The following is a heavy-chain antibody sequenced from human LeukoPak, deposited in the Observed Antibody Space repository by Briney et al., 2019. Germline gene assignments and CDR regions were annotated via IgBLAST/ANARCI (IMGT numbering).Heavy chain of an antibody. CDR1: GFTFSSYG. CDR3: AKEFGYCSGGSCNNHDY. Sequence: PGGSLRLSCAASGFTFSSYGMHWVRQAPGKGLEWVAVISYDGSNKYYADSVKGRFTISRDNSKNTLYLQMNSLRAEDTAVYYCAKEFGYCSGGSCNNHDYWGQGTLVTVSS. V-gene: IGHV3-30*18. D-gene: IGHD2-15*01. CDR2: ISYDGSNK. J-gene: IGHJ4*02.